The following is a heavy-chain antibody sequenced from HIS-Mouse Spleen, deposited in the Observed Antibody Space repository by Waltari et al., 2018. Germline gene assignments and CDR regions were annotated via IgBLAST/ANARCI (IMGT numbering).Heavy chain of an antibody. J-gene: IGHJ6*02. D-gene: IGHD6-6*01. CDR1: GFTFSSYW. Sequence: CAASGFTFSSYWMSWVRQAPGKGLEWVANIKQDGSENYYVDSVKDRVTISRDNAKNSLYLQMNSLRAEDTAVYYCARDRLAARYYYYGMDVWGQGTTVTVSS. CDR2: IKQDGSEN. CDR3: ARDRLAARYYYYGMDV. V-gene: IGHV3-7*01.